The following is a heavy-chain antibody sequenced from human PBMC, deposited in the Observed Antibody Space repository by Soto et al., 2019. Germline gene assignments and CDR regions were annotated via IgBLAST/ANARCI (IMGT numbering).Heavy chain of an antibody. CDR2: ISDSGDYT. V-gene: IGHV3-23*01. CDR1: GFVFSSYG. CDR3: VKEYLGHIGYDY. D-gene: IGHD2-2*02. J-gene: IGHJ4*02. Sequence: WGSLRLSCAASGFVFSSYGMNWARQAPGKGLEWVSSISDSGDYTYYADSVKGRFTISRDNSKNTLYLQMSSLSAEDTAVYYCVKEYLGHIGYDYWGQGTLVTVS.